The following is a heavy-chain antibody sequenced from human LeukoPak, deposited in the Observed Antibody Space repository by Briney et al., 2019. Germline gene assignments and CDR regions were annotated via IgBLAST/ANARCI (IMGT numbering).Heavy chain of an antibody. D-gene: IGHD2-2*01. CDR3: ARPSSTSPKGYYYYGMDV. J-gene: IGHJ6*02. Sequence: SVKVSCKASGGTFSSYAISWVRRAPGQGLEWMGGIIPIFGTANYAQKFQGRVTITADESTSTAYMELSSLRSEDTAVYYCARPSSTSPKGYYYYGMDVWGQGTTVTVSS. CDR1: GGTFSSYA. CDR2: IIPIFGTA. V-gene: IGHV1-69*13.